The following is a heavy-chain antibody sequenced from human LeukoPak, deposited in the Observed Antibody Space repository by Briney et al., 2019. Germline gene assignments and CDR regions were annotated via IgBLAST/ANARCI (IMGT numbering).Heavy chain of an antibody. J-gene: IGHJ4*02. CDR1: GFTFSSYG. CDR3: AKDRRRDIVVVPAAIQFDY. Sequence: GGSLRLSCAASGFTFSSYGMHWVRQAPGKGLEWVAFIRYDGSNKYYADSVKGRFTISRDNSKNTLYLQMNSLRAEDTAVYYCAKDRRRDIVVVPAAIQFDYWGQGTLVTVSS. D-gene: IGHD2-2*02. V-gene: IGHV3-30*02. CDR2: IRYDGSNK.